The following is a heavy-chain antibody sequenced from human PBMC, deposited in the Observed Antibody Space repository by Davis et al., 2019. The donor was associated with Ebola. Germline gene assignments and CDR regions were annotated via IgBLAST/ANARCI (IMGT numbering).Heavy chain of an antibody. CDR1: GYTFTNYG. J-gene: IGHJ4*02. CDR3: ARSSFLDWLLTDY. V-gene: IGHV1-18*01. D-gene: IGHD3/OR15-3a*01. Sequence: ASVKVSCKASGYTFTNYGISWVRQAPGQGLEWMGWISAYNGNTNYAQKLQDRVTMTRDTSTTTAYMELTSLRSDDTAVYYCARSSFLDWLLTDYWGQGTLVTVSS. CDR2: ISAYNGNT.